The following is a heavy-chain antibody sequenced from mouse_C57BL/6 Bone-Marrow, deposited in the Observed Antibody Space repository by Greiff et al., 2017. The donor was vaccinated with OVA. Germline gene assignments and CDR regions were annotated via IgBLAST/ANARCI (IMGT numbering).Heavy chain of an antibody. CDR1: GYTLSTFGMG. V-gene: IGHV8-8*01. CDR2: IWWGDDK. D-gene: IGHD1-1*01. Sequence: QVTLKECGPGLLKPAQTLSLTCSSSGYTLSTFGMGVVWLRQPSGKGLEWLAHIWWGDDKYDKQAMKSRLTISKDTSKTQAFHKIANVDTADTATYYCARIGTTVSQYYYAVDYWGQGTSVTVSS. CDR3: ARIGTTVSQYYYAVDY. J-gene: IGHJ4*01.